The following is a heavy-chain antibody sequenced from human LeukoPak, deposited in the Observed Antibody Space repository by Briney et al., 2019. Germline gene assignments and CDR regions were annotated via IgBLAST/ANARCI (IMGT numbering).Heavy chain of an antibody. J-gene: IGHJ5*02. Sequence: SETLSLTCAVSGGSISSGGYSWSWIRQPPGKGLEWIGYIYHSGSTYYNPSLKSRVTISVDRSKNQFSLKLSSVTAADTAVYYCARGSYSGYGRWFDPWGQGALVTVSS. V-gene: IGHV4-30-2*01. CDR1: GGSISSGGYS. D-gene: IGHD5-12*01. CDR2: IYHSGST. CDR3: ARGSYSGYGRWFDP.